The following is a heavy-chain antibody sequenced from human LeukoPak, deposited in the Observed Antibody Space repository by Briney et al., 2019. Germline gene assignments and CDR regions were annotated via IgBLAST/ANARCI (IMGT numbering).Heavy chain of an antibody. CDR2: ISAYNGNT. Sequence: ASVKVSCKASGYTFSSYGISWVRQAPGQGLEWMGWISAYNGNTNFAQEFQGRVTMTTETSTSTASMELRSLRSDDTAVYYCARDQGIYNHRIIDSWGQGTLVTVSS. CDR1: GYTFSSYG. V-gene: IGHV1-18*01. D-gene: IGHD5-12*01. J-gene: IGHJ4*02. CDR3: ARDQGIYNHRIIDS.